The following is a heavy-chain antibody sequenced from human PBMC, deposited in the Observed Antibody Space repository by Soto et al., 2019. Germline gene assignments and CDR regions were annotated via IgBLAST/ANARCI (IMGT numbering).Heavy chain of an antibody. CDR2: LNPVVDTA. D-gene: IGHD3-3*01. V-gene: IGHV1-24*01. CDR3: AKGSITIFGVAHYGMDV. CDR1: GSTLTELF. Sequence: VASVKVSCKVSGSTLTELFIHWVRQAPGKGLEWMGGLNPVVDTADYAQKFQDRVTITADTSTSTAYMELSSLRSEDTAVYYCAKGSITIFGVAHYGMDVWGQGTTVTVSS. J-gene: IGHJ6*02.